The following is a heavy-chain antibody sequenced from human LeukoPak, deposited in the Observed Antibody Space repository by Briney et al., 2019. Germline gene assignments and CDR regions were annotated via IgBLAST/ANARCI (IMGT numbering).Heavy chain of an antibody. CDR3: ARVPIAARSNWFDP. Sequence: SETLSLTCTVSGGSISSYYWSWIRQPAGRGLEWIGRIYTSGSTNYNPSLKSRVTISVDTSKNQFSLKLSSVTAADTAVYYCARVPIAARSNWFDPWGQGTLVTVSS. CDR1: GGSISSYY. D-gene: IGHD6-6*01. CDR2: IYTSGST. J-gene: IGHJ5*02. V-gene: IGHV4-4*07.